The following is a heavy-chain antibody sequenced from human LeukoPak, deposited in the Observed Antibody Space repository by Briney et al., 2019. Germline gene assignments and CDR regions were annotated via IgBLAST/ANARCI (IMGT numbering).Heavy chain of an antibody. D-gene: IGHD2-15*01. CDR3: ARDSAGTCSGAGCDPDDFDY. CDR2: ISGRSTDT. Sequence: GGSLRLSCAASGFTFSDYYVTWVRRAPGKGLEWISHISGRSTDTNYADSVKGRFTISRDNAKNSLYLQMNSLRVEDAAVYYCARDSAGTCSGAGCDPDDFDYWGQGTLVTVSS. CDR1: GFTFSDYY. V-gene: IGHV3-11*06. J-gene: IGHJ4*02.